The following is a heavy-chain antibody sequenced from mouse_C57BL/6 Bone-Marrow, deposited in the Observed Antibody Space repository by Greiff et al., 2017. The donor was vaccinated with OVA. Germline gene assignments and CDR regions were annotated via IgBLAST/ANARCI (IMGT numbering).Heavy chain of an antibody. D-gene: IGHD1-1*01. CDR3: AREGATVVADWYFDV. J-gene: IGHJ1*03. Sequence: VQLKESGPELVKPGASVKIPCKASGYTFNDYNMDWVKQSHGKSLEWIGDINPNNGGTIYNQKFKGKATLTVDKSSSTAYMELRSLTSEDTAVYYCAREGATVVADWYFDVWGTGTTVTVSS. CDR1: GYTFNDYN. CDR2: INPNNGGT. V-gene: IGHV1-18*01.